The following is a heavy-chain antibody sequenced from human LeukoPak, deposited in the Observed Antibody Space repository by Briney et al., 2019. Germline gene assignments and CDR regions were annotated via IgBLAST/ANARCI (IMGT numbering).Heavy chain of an antibody. J-gene: IGHJ5*02. CDR2: INHSGST. CDR1: GGSFSGYY. Sequence: PETLSLTCAVYGGSFSGYYWSWIRQPPGKGLEWIGEINHSGSTNYNPSLKSRVTISVDTSKNQFSLKLSSVTAADTAVYYCARHLDTLSLDPWGQGTLVTVSS. V-gene: IGHV4-34*01. CDR3: ARHLDTLSLDP. D-gene: IGHD1-1*01.